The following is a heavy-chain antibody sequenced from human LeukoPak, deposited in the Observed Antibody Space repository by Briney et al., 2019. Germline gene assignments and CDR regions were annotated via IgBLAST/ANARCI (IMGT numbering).Heavy chain of an antibody. CDR2: INGDGSST. CDR1: GFTFSTYW. CDR3: ARALGDI. J-gene: IGHJ4*02. Sequence: PGGSLRLSCAASGFTFSTYWMHWVRHAPGKGLVWVSRINGDGSSTSYGVSVEGRFTISRDNAKNTLYLQMNGLRVEDTAVYYCARALGDIRGQGTLVTVSS. V-gene: IGHV3-74*01.